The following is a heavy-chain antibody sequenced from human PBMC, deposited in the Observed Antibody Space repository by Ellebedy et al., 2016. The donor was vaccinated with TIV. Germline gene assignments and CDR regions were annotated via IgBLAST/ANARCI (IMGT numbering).Heavy chain of an antibody. CDR2: ISVYNGNT. CDR3: ARVGWGYSGGEDN. CDR1: GFSFSTYG. J-gene: IGHJ4*02. Sequence: GESLKISCVTSGFSFSTYGMHWVRQAPGQGLEWMGWISVYNGNTNYAQNLQGRVSMTTDTSARTAYMELRSLRYDDTAVYYWARVGWGYSGGEDNWGQGTLVTVSS. D-gene: IGHD5-12*01. V-gene: IGHV1-18*01.